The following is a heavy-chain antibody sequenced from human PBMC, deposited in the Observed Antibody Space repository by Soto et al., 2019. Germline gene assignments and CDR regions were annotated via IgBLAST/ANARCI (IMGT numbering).Heavy chain of an antibody. D-gene: IGHD1-26*01. V-gene: IGHV3-33*01. Sequence: GGSLRLSCAASGFTFSSYGMHWVRQAPGKGLEWVAVIWYDGSNKYYADSVKGRFTISRDNSKNTLYLQMNSLRAEDTAVYYCAREGPYSGSLLYWGQGTLVTVSS. CDR2: IWYDGSNK. CDR1: GFTFSSYG. J-gene: IGHJ4*02. CDR3: AREGPYSGSLLY.